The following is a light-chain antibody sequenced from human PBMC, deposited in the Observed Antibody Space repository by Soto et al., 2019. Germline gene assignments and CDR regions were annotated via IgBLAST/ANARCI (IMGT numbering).Light chain of an antibody. V-gene: IGKV1-9*01. CDR1: QGIANF. Sequence: IQLTQSPSSLSASVGDRVTISCRVSQGIANFLAWYQQKPGKAPKLLIYGASTLQSGVPSRSSGSGSGTDLTLTIRNLQPEDFETYYCQQLDSFPIPFGPGTKVAI. CDR3: QQLDSFPIP. CDR2: GAS. J-gene: IGKJ3*01.